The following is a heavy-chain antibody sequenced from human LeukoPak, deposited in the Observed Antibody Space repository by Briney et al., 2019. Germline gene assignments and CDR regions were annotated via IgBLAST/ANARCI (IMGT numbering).Heavy chain of an antibody. D-gene: IGHD4-17*01. CDR1: GYTFTNYY. CDR3: ARDSTVTTFRGCVDP. CDR2: INPSGGST. Sequence: ASVKVSCKASGYTFTNYYVHWVRQAPGQGLEWMGVINPSGGSTNYAQKFQGRVTMTRDTSTSAVYMELSSLRSEDTAVYYCARDSTVTTFRGCVDPWGQGTLVTVSS. J-gene: IGHJ5*02. V-gene: IGHV1-46*01.